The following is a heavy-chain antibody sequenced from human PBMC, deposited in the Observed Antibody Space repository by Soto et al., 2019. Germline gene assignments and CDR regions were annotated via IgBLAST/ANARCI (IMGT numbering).Heavy chain of an antibody. D-gene: IGHD3-22*01. CDR1: GGSVSSAIDY. Sequence: KASETLSLTWTVSGGSVSSAIDYLSWIRQPPGKGLEWIGNIYYSGNTNYNPSLKSRVTISVDTSKNQFSLKLSSVTAADTAVYYCASYYDSSGYYDRPHFDYWGQGTLVTVSS. CDR2: IYYSGNT. V-gene: IGHV4-61*01. CDR3: ASYYDSSGYYDRPHFDY. J-gene: IGHJ4*02.